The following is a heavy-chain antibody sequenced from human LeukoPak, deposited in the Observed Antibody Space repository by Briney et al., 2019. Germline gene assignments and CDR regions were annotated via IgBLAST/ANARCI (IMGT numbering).Heavy chain of an antibody. J-gene: IGHJ3*02. CDR3: ARVSYYDSSGYYNDAFDI. D-gene: IGHD3-22*01. CDR1: GYTFTCYD. CDR2: MNPNSGNT. Sequence: GASVKVSCKASGYTFTCYDINWVRQATGQGLEWMGWMNPNSGNTGYAQKFQGRVTMTKNTSISTAYMELSSLRSEDTAVYYCARVSYYDSSGYYNDAFDIWGQGTMVTVSS. V-gene: IGHV1-8*01.